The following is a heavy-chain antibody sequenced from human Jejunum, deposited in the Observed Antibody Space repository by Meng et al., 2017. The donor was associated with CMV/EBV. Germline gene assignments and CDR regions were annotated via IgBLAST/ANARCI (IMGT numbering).Heavy chain of an antibody. CDR1: GGDLTGYY. CDR3: ARRVGSGKYYFDY. V-gene: IGHV4-34*01. CDR2: INYSESK. D-gene: IGHD3-10*01. Sequence: CAVAGGDLTGYYCSWIRQPPREEMEWIGEINYSESKNYNPSLKSRDTISVDTYKNKCSMKLRSVTAADTGVYYCARRVGSGKYYFDYWSQGTLVTVSS. J-gene: IGHJ4*02.